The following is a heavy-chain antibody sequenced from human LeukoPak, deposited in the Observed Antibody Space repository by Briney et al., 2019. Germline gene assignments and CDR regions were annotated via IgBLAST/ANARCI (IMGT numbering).Heavy chain of an antibody. CDR1: GGSFSDNI. V-gene: IGHV4-34*01. D-gene: IGHD3-10*01. J-gene: IGHJ4*02. CDR3: ARFGTY. CDR2: INRSGST. Sequence: SEALSLTCTVYGGSFSDNIWSWIRHPPGKGLEWFGEINRSGSTTYNQSLKSRVTISVDTSKNQFSLKLNSVTAADTAVYYCARFGTYWGQGILVTVSS.